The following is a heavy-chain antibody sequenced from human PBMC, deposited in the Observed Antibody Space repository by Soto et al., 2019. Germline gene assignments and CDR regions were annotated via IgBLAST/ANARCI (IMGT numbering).Heavy chain of an antibody. CDR2: IIPLSGTA. D-gene: IGHD2-15*01. V-gene: IGHV1-69*13. CDR1: GGTFSSYA. CDR3: ARAYCSGGSCPYGMDV. Sequence: RASVKVSCKASGGTFSSYAISWVRQAPGQGLEWMGGIIPLSGTANYAQKFQGRLTITADESTSIAYMELSSLRSEDTAVYYCARAYCSGGSCPYGMDVWGQGTTVTVSS. J-gene: IGHJ6*02.